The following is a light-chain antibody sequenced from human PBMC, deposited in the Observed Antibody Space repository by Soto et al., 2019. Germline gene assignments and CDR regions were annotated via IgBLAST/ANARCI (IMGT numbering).Light chain of an antibody. CDR2: KAS. V-gene: IGKV1-5*03. CDR1: QNINSW. J-gene: IGKJ1*01. Sequence: DIQMTQSPSTLSASVGDRVTITCRASQNINSWLAWYQQKPGKAPKLLIYKASNLESGVPSRFSGSGSGTEFTLTISSLQPDDFATYYCQQYDTYWTFDQGTKVEIK. CDR3: QQYDTYWT.